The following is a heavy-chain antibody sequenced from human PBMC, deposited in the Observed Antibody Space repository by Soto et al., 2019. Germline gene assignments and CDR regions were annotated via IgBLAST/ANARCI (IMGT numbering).Heavy chain of an antibody. Sequence: SETLSLTCTVSGGSISNYYWSWIRQPPGKGLEWIGYIYYSGSTNYNPSLKSRVTISVDTSKNQFSLKLSSVTAADTALYYCVRRGAVAGVSSESWFDPWGLGTLVTVSS. D-gene: IGHD6-19*01. J-gene: IGHJ5*02. CDR1: GGSISNYY. CDR2: IYYSGST. V-gene: IGHV4-59*01. CDR3: VRRGAVAGVSSESWFDP.